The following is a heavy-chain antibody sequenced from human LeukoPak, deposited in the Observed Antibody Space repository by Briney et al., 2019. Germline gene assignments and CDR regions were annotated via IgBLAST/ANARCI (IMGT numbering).Heavy chain of an antibody. D-gene: IGHD4-23*01. CDR3: ARGTTVVPYYYYYGMDV. V-gene: IGHV4-30-2*01. J-gene: IGHJ6*02. CDR1: GGSISSGGYS. Sequence: PSQTLSLTCAVSGGSISSGGYSWSWIRQPPGKGLEWIGYIYHSGSTYYNPSLKSRVTISVDRSKNQFSLKLSSVTAADTAVYYCARGTTVVPYYYYYGMDVWGQGTTVTVSS. CDR2: IYHSGST.